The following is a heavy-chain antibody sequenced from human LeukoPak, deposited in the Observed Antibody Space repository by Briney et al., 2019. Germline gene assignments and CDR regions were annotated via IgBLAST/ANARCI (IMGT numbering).Heavy chain of an antibody. V-gene: IGHV1-69*05. CDR1: GGTFSSYA. CDR3: ASRGVVVPAAPFDY. Sequence: SVKVSCKASGGTFSSYAISWVRQAPGQGLKWMGGIIPIFGTANYAQKFQGRVTITTDESTSTAYMELSSLRSEDTAVYYCASRGVVVPAAPFDYWGQGTLVTVSS. J-gene: IGHJ4*02. D-gene: IGHD2-2*01. CDR2: IIPIFGTA.